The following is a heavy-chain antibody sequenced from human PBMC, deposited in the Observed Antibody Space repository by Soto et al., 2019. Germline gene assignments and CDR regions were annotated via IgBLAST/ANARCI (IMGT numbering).Heavy chain of an antibody. Sequence: ASVKVSCKASGYTFTSYNINWVRQAPGQGLEWVAGSNPNSGNSDHAQKFQGRLTVTRDTSISTAYMELSSLRSDDTAVYYCVFLGVCDHWGPGTLVPISS. D-gene: IGHD3-3*01. CDR1: GYTFTSYN. J-gene: IGHJ4*02. V-gene: IGHV1-8*01. CDR2: SNPNSGNS. CDR3: VFLGVCDH.